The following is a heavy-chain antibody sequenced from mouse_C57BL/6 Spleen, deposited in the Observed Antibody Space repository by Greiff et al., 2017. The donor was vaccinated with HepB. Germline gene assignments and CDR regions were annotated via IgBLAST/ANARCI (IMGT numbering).Heavy chain of an antibody. CDR3: AREGAYYGSIAY. CDR1: GYSITSGYD. J-gene: IGHJ3*01. Sequence: EVQVVESGPGMVKPSQSLSLTCTVTGYSITSGYDWHWIRHFPGNKLEWMGYISYSGSTNYNPSLKSRISITHDTSKNHFFLKLNSVTTEDTATYYCAREGAYYGSIAYWGQGTLVTVSA. D-gene: IGHD1-1*01. V-gene: IGHV3-1*01. CDR2: ISYSGST.